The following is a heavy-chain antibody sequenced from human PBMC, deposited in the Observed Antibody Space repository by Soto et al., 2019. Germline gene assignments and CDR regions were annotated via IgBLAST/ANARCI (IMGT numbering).Heavy chain of an antibody. V-gene: IGHV1-2*02. Sequence: QVQLLQSGAEVKKPGASVKVSCKVSGDTFTANYIHWVRQPPGQGFEWMGWINPKSGGTKYPQKFQGRVTMTRDTSISTVYMTLTRLTSDDMAVYYCARDLAKGGGSAGFDYWGQGTLVTVSS. CDR1: GDTFTANY. CDR3: ARDLAKGGGSAGFDY. CDR2: INPKSGGT. J-gene: IGHJ4*02. D-gene: IGHD1-26*01.